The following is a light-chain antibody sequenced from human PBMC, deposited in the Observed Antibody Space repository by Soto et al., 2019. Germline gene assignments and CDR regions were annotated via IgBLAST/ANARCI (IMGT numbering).Light chain of an antibody. Sequence: GDRVTITCQATQDIRKYVXGYXXKXGXXXKXXXYEASSLETGGPSRFSGSGSGTDFTMKISRVEAEDVGVYYCMQALQTPRTFGQGNKVDIK. V-gene: IGKV1-33*01. CDR1: QDIRKY. CDR3: MQALQTPRT. CDR2: EAS. J-gene: IGKJ1*01.